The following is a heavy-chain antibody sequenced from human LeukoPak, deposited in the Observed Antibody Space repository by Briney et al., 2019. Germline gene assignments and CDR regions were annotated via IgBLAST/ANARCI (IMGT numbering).Heavy chain of an antibody. J-gene: IGHJ6*03. CDR2: VDHTGST. V-gene: IGHV4-59*01. Sequence: SETLSLTCSVSDHSITMYYWTWIRQPPGKGLEWIGYVDHTGSTNFNPSLNGRVSISRDTSKNLLSLRLRSVTAADTAVYFCARGRVSSSTWYSTYYYYFYMDVWGKGTTVTVSS. D-gene: IGHD4-11*01. CDR3: ARGRVSSSTWYSTYYYYFYMDV. CDR1: DHSITMYY.